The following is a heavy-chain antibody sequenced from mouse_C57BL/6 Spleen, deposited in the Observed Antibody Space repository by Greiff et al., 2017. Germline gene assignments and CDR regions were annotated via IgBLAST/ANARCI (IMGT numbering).Heavy chain of an antibody. CDR2: IDPANGNT. CDR3: ARIYYDYEDAMDY. V-gene: IGHV14-3*01. J-gene: IGHJ4*01. D-gene: IGHD2-4*01. CDR1: GFNIKNTY. Sequence: EVQLQESVAELVRPGASVKLSCTASGFNIKNTYMHWVKQRPEQGLEWIGRIDPANGNTKYAQKFQGKATITADPSSNTAYLQLSSLTSEDTAIYYCARIYYDYEDAMDYWGQGTSVTVSS.